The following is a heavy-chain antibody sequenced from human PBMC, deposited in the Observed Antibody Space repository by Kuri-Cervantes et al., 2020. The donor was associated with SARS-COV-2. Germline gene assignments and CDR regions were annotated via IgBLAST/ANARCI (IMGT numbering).Heavy chain of an antibody. CDR3: ARDSIKGFSSSQTYGMDV. CDR2: IYYSGST. Sequence: SETLSLTCTVSGGSISSSSYYWGWIRQPPGKGLEWIGSIYYSGSTYYNPSLKSRVTISVDTSKNQFSLKLSSVTAADTAVYYCARDSIKGFSSSQTYGMDVWGQGTTVTVSS. D-gene: IGHD6-13*01. V-gene: IGHV4-39*07. J-gene: IGHJ6*02. CDR1: GGSISSSSYY.